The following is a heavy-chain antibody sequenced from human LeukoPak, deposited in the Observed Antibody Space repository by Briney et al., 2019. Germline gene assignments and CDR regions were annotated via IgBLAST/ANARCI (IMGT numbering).Heavy chain of an antibody. D-gene: IGHD3-16*01. Sequence: PGGSLRLSCGASGFVFSSYTMTWVRQAPGQGLEWVSAIGGRGGSTYYADFVKGRATISRDNSKNTVSLQMNSLRSDDTAVYYCAREGGAWGQGTLVVVSS. V-gene: IGHV3-23*01. CDR2: IGGRGGST. J-gene: IGHJ5*02. CDR3: AREGGA. CDR1: GFVFSSYT.